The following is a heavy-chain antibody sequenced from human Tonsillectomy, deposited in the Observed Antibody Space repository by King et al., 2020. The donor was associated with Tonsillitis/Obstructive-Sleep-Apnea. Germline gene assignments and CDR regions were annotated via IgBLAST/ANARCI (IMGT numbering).Heavy chain of an antibody. D-gene: IGHD7-27*01. CDR2: ISYDGSNK. CDR1: GFTFSSYA. J-gene: IGHJ4*02. CDR3: ARDEELGPDY. V-gene: IGHV3-30*01. Sequence: VQLVESGGGVVQPGRSLRLSCAASGFTFSSYAMHWVRQAPGKGLEWVAVISYDGSNKYYADSVKGRFTISRDNSKNTLYLQMNSLRAEDTAVYYCARDEELGPDYWGQGTLVTVS.